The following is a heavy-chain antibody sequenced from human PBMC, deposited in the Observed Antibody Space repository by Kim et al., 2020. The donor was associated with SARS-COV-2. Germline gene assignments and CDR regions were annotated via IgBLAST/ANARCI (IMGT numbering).Heavy chain of an antibody. Sequence: ASVKVSCKASGYTFTGYYMHWVRQAPAQGLEWMGRINPNSGGTNYAQKFQGRVTMTRDTSISTAYMELSRLRSDDTAVYYCAREWVEMATFGSWSAVDYWGQGTLVTVSS. CDR2: INPNSGGT. CDR3: AREWVEMATFGSWSAVDY. CDR1: GYTFTGYY. D-gene: IGHD5-12*01. V-gene: IGHV1-2*06. J-gene: IGHJ4*02.